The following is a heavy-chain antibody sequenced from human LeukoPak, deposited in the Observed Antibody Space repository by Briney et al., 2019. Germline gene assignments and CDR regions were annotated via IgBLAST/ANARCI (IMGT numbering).Heavy chain of an antibody. J-gene: IGHJ4*02. CDR1: GCTFTGYY. V-gene: IGHV1-2*02. D-gene: IGHD3-22*01. CDR2: INPNSGGT. CDR3: ARAMIVVGISPVGY. Sequence: SSVKVSCKASGCTFTGYYMHWVRQAPGQGLEWMGWINPNSGGTNYAQKFLGRVTMTRDTSSSTAYMEQSRQRSDETAVYYCARAMIVVGISPVGYWGQGTLVTVSS.